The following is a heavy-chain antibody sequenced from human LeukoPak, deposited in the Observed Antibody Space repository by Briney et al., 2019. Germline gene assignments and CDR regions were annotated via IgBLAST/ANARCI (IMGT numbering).Heavy chain of an antibody. J-gene: IGHJ5*02. CDR3: ARGRYYDTSAYNYFDP. D-gene: IGHD3-22*01. CDR1: GFSFSTYS. Sequence: GGSLRLSRAASGFSFSTYSMNWIRQAPGKGLEWISYISGSGGSIFTADSVRGRFTISRDNGNNSLFLQMNTLRAEDTAVYYCARGRYYDTSAYNYFDPWGQGTPVTVSS. V-gene: IGHV3-48*01. CDR2: ISGSGGSI.